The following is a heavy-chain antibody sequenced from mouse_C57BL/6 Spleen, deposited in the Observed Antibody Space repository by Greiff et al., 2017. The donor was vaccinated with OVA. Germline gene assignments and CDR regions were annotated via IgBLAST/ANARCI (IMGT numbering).Heavy chain of an antibody. J-gene: IGHJ3*01. V-gene: IGHV1-69*01. D-gene: IGHD2-4*01. CDR3: ARSNDYDGGFAY. CDR2: IDPSDSYT. Sequence: QVQLQQPGAELVMPGASVKLSCKASGYPFTSYWMHWVKQRPGQGLEWIGEIDPSDSYTNYNQKFKGKSTLTVDKSSSTAYMQLSSLTSEDSAVYYCARSNDYDGGFAYWGQGTLVTVSA. CDR1: GYPFTSYW.